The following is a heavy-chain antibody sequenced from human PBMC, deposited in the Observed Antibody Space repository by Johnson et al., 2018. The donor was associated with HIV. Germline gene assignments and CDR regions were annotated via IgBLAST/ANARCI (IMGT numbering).Heavy chain of an antibody. V-gene: IGHV3-30-3*01. J-gene: IGHJ3*02. CDR2: ISYDGSNK. CDR1: GFIFSSYS. Sequence: QVQLVESGGGVVQPGRSLGLSCAASGFIFSSYSMHWVRQAPGKGLEWVAVISYDGSNKHYADSVKGRFPLSRDNSKNTLYLQMNSLRAEDTAVYYCARDRGSSSGASYIFDIWGQGTMVTVSS. CDR3: ARDRGSSSGASYIFDI. D-gene: IGHD6-6*01.